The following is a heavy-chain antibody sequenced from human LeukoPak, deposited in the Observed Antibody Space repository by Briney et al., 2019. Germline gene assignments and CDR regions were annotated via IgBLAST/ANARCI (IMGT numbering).Heavy chain of an antibody. D-gene: IGHD4-17*01. J-gene: IGHJ4*02. V-gene: IGHV3-23*01. CDR2: ISGSGGST. Sequence: PGGSLRLSCAASGFTFSSYAMSWVRQAPGKGLEWVSAISGSGGSTYYADSVKGRFTISRDNSKNTLYLQMSSLRAEDTAVYYCAGRYDYGDYGEDYWGQGTLVTVSS. CDR1: GFTFSSYA. CDR3: AGRYDYGDYGEDY.